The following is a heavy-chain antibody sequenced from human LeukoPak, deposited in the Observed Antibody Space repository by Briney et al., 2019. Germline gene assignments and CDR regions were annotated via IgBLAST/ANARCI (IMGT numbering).Heavy chain of an antibody. J-gene: IGHJ4*02. CDR3: ASLPETYSSGLYTVDY. V-gene: IGHV1-69*13. Sequence: GASVKVSCKASGGTLSSYVINWVRQAPGQGLEWMGGIIPLFGTPNYAQRFQGRLTITAYESTNTVYMELSSLRFDDTAVYYCASLPETYSSGLYTVDYWGQGTLLTVSS. CDR2: IIPLFGTP. D-gene: IGHD6-19*01. CDR1: GGTLSSYV.